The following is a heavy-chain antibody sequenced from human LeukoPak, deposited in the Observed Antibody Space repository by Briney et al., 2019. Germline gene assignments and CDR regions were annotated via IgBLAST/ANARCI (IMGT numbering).Heavy chain of an antibody. J-gene: IGHJ5*02. Sequence: NTSETLSLTCTVSGGSISSYYWSWIRQPPGKGLEWIGEINHSGSTNYNPSLKSRVTISVDTSKNQFSLKLSSVTAADTAVYYCARGGVRFLFDPWGQGTLVTVSS. CDR3: ARGGVRFLFDP. CDR2: INHSGST. CDR1: GGSISSYY. V-gene: IGHV4-34*01. D-gene: IGHD3-3*01.